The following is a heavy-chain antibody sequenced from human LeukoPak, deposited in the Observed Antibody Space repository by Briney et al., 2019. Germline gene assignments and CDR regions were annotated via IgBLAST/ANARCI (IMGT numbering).Heavy chain of an antibody. D-gene: IGHD3-3*01. CDR3: ARGRYYDFWSGPYYYGMDV. CDR2: INHSGST. V-gene: IGHV4-34*01. CDR1: GGSCSGYY. J-gene: IGHJ6*02. Sequence: SETLSLTCAVYGGSCSGYYWSWISQPPGKGLEWIGEINHSGSTNYNPSLKSRVAISVDTSKNQFSLKLSSVTAADTAVYYCARGRYYDFWSGPYYYGMDVWGQGTTVTVSS.